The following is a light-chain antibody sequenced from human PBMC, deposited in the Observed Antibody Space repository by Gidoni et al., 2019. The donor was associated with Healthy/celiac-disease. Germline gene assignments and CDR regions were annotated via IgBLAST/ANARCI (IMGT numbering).Light chain of an antibody. Sequence: SYSLTQPPSVSVSPGQTASITCSGDKVGDKYACCDQQKPGQSPVLVIYQDSKRPSGIPERFSGSNSGNTATLTISGTQAMDEADYYCQAWDSSTVVVFGGGTKLTVL. J-gene: IGLJ2*01. CDR3: QAWDSSTVVV. V-gene: IGLV3-1*01. CDR1: KVGDKY. CDR2: QDS.